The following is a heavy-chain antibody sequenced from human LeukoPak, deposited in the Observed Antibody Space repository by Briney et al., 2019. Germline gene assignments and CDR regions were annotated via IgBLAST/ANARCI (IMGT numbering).Heavy chain of an antibody. CDR3: ARYRLSDSPINWFDP. Sequence: ASVKVSCKASGYTFTNFGISWVRQAPGQGLEWMGWISAYNGNTDYTQKLQDRVTMTTDSPTNTAYMELRSLRSDDTALYYCARYRLSDSPINWFDPWGQGTLVTVSS. CDR2: ISAYNGNT. J-gene: IGHJ5*02. CDR1: GYTFTNFG. D-gene: IGHD3-22*01. V-gene: IGHV1-18*01.